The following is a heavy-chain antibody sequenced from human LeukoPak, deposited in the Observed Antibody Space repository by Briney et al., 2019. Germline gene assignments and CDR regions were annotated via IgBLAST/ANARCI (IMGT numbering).Heavy chain of an antibody. V-gene: IGHV3-7*01. CDR2: IKEDGSVK. CDR3: ASAAGWEFAY. CDR1: GFTFSSYG. J-gene: IGHJ4*02. D-gene: IGHD1-26*01. Sequence: GRSLRLSCAASGFTFSSYGMHWVRQAPGKGLEWVAIIKEDGSVKHYLDSVKGRFTISRDNAKNSVYLEMNSLRVEDTAVYYCASAAGWEFAYWGQGTLVTVSS.